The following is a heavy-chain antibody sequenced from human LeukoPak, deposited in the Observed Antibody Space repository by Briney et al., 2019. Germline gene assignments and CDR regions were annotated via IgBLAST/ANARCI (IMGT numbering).Heavy chain of an antibody. Sequence: PGGSLRLSCAASGFTFSSYAMSWVRQAPGKGLEWVSAISGSGGSTYYADSVKGRFTISRDNSKNTLYLQMNSLRAEDTAVYYCAKVWGSGWYTGDNWFDPWGQGTLVTVSS. J-gene: IGHJ5*02. CDR3: AKVWGSGWYTGDNWFDP. CDR2: ISGSGGST. D-gene: IGHD6-19*01. CDR1: GFTFSSYA. V-gene: IGHV3-23*01.